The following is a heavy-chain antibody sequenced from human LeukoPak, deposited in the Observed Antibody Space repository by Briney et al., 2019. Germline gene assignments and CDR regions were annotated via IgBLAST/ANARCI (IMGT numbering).Heavy chain of an antibody. CDR2: ILENGSNQ. CDR3: ARDVSGTGGKDY. J-gene: IGHJ4*02. V-gene: IGHV3-30*04. Sequence: GGSLRLSCAASGFTFSNYIMHWVRQAPGKGLDWVAVILENGSNQYYADSVKGRFTISRDNSKNTLFLQMNSLRAEDTAVYYCARDVSGTGGKDYWGQGTLVTVSS. CDR1: GFTFSNYI. D-gene: IGHD1-1*01.